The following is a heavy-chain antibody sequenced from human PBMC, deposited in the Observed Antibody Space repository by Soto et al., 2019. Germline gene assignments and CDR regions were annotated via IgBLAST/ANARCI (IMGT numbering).Heavy chain of an antibody. Sequence: PGGSLRLSCAASGFTFSSYSMNWGRQAPGKGLEWVSYISSGSSTIYYADSVKGRFTISRDNAQNSLYLQMNSLRAEDTAVYYCAKTYSSGRGAFDVWGQGTMVTVSS. CDR3: AKTYSSGRGAFDV. CDR2: ISSGSSTI. D-gene: IGHD6-19*01. CDR1: GFTFSSYS. J-gene: IGHJ3*01. V-gene: IGHV3-48*01.